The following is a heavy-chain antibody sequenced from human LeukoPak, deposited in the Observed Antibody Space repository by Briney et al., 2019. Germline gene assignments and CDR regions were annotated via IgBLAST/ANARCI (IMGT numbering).Heavy chain of an antibody. D-gene: IGHD3-10*01. J-gene: IGHJ4*02. CDR1: GFTFSSYG. CDR2: IWYDGSNQ. V-gene: IGHV3-33*01. Sequence: GGSLRLSCAASGFTFSSYGMHWVRQALGKGLEWVAVIWYDGSNQYYADSVKGRFTISRDNSKNTLYLQMNSLRAEDTAVYYCATLGGNYFDYWGQGTLVTVSS. CDR3: ATLGGNYFDY.